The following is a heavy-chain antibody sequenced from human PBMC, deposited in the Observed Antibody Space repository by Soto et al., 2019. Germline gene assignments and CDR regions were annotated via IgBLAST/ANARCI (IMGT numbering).Heavy chain of an antibody. CDR1: GGSISGYF. J-gene: IGHJ4*02. CDR3: VRDGAATGSVYLDY. V-gene: IGHV4-59*01. CDR2: ISYSGST. Sequence: QVQLQESGPGLVKPSETLSLTCTVSGGSISGYFWSWIRQPPGKGLEWIGYISYSGSTNYNSSHKSRVTMSIDTSKNQFSLRLTSVTAADTAVYYCVRDGAATGSVYLDYWGQGTLVTVSS. D-gene: IGHD6-13*01.